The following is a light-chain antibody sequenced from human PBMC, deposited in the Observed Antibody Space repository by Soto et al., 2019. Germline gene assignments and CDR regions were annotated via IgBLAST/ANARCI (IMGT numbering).Light chain of an antibody. CDR1: QSIGGNF. CDR2: GAY. J-gene: IGKJ1*01. Sequence: EIVLTQSPGTLSLSPGEGATLSCRASQSIGGNFLAWYQQRRGQAPRLLIYGAYTRATGIPARFSGSGSGTDFTLTISSLQPEDFATYYCLQDFNYPLTFGQGTKVDIK. V-gene: IGKV3D-7*01. CDR3: LQDFNYPLT.